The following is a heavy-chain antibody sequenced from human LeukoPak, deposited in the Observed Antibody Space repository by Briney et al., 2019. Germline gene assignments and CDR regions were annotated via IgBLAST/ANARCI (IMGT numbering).Heavy chain of an antibody. J-gene: IGHJ4*02. D-gene: IGHD3-3*01. CDR1: GGSFSGYY. CDR2: INHSGST. V-gene: IGHV4-34*01. CDR3: ARGHYKYYDFWSGLYYFDY. Sequence: SETLSLTCAVYGGSFSGYYWSWIRQPPGKGLEWIGEINHSGSTNYNPSLKSRVTISVDTSKNQFSLKLSSVTAADTAVYYCARGHYKYYDFWSGLYYFDYWGQGILVTVSS.